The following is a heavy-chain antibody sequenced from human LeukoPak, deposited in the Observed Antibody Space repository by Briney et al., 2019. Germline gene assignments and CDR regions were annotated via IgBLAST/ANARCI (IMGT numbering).Heavy chain of an antibody. CDR1: GFTFSSYA. D-gene: IGHD3-3*01. J-gene: IGHJ6*03. Sequence: GRSLRLSCAASGFTFSSYAMHWVRQAPGKGLEWVAVISYDGSNKYYADSVKGRFTISRDNAKNSLYLQMNSLRAEDTAVYYCARGPDFWRYYYMDVWGKGTTVTVSS. V-gene: IGHV3-30-3*01. CDR2: ISYDGSNK. CDR3: ARGPDFWRYYYMDV.